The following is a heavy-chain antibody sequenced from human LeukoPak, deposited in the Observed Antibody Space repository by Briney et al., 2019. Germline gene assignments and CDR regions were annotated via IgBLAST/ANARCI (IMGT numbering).Heavy chain of an antibody. J-gene: IGHJ4*02. CDR2: ILGSGGST. CDR3: AGGIAQYHFDY. Sequence: PGGSLRLSCAASRFTFTNYAMHWVRQAPGKGLEWVSGILGSGGSTYYADSVKGRFTISRDNSKNTVYLQMNSLRVEDTAMYLCAGGIAQYHFDYWGQGTLITVSS. V-gene: IGHV3-23*01. D-gene: IGHD3-16*01. CDR1: RFTFTNYA.